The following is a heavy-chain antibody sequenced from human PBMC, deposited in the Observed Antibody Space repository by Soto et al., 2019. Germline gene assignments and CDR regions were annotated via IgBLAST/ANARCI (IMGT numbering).Heavy chain of an antibody. J-gene: IGHJ3*02. CDR3: ARGPVAVADGDAFDI. CDR1: GYTFTSYG. V-gene: IGHV1-18*01. CDR2: ISAYNGNT. Sequence: GASVKVSCTASGYTFTSYGISWVRQATGQGLEWMGWISAYNGNTNYAQKLQGRVTMTTDTSTSTAYMELRSLRSDDTAVYYCARGPVAVADGDAFDIWGQGTMVTVSS. D-gene: IGHD6-19*01.